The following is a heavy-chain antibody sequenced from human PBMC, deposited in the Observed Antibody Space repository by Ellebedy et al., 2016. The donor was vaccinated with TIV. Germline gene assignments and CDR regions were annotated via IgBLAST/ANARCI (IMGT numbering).Heavy chain of an antibody. CDR1: RFTFSSYW. V-gene: IGHV3-7*01. Sequence: GESLKISCAASRFTFSSYWMSWVRQAPGKGLEWVANINQDGSEKYYVDSVWGRFTISRDNAKNSLYLQINSLRAEDTAVYYWATDGSYGDYLSPTHAFVMWGQGTMVTVSS. CDR3: ATDGSYGDYLSPTHAFVM. D-gene: IGHD4-17*01. CDR2: INQDGSEK. J-gene: IGHJ3*02.